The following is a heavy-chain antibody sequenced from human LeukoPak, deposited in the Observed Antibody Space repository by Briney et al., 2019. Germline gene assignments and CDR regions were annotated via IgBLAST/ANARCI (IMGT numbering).Heavy chain of an antibody. CDR1: GGTFSSYA. CDR2: IIPIFGTA. Sequence: SVKVSCKASGGTFSSYAISWVRQAPGQGLEWMGGIIPIFGTANYAQKFQGRVTITADESTSTAYMELSSLRSEDTAVYYCARDKTSWTPYSSGYFDYWGQGTLVTVSS. V-gene: IGHV1-69*13. J-gene: IGHJ4*02. D-gene: IGHD3-22*01. CDR3: ARDKTSWTPYSSGYFDY.